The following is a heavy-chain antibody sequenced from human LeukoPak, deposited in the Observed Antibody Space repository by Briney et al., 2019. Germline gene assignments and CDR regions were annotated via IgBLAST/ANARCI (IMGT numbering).Heavy chain of an antibody. CDR1: GFTFSSYS. D-gene: IGHD6-25*01. CDR3: LRDPRPFGCCSGKGPKDYFDL. Sequence: PGGSLRLSCAASGFTFSSYSMNWVRQAPGKGLEWVSSISSGSSYIYYADSVKGRFTISRDNAKNSLYLQMNSLRAEDSAVYYCLRDPRPFGCCSGKGPKDYFDLWGQGTLVTVSS. CDR2: ISSGSSYI. J-gene: IGHJ4*01. V-gene: IGHV3-21*01.